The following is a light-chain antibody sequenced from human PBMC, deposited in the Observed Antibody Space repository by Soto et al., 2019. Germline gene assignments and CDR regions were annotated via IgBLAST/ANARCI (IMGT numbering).Light chain of an antibody. CDR3: QQYGSSPGYT. CDR1: QSVSSSY. Sequence: EIVLTQSPGTLSLSPGERATLSCRASQSVSSSYLAWYQQKPGQATRLLIYGASSRATGIPDRFSGSGSGTDFTLTISRLEPEEFAVYYCQQYGSSPGYTFGQGTKLEIK. V-gene: IGKV3-20*01. CDR2: GAS. J-gene: IGKJ2*01.